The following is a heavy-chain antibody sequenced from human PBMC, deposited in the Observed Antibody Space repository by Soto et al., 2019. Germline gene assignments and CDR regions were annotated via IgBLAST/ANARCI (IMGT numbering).Heavy chain of an antibody. Sequence: QVQLVQSGDEEKKPGSSVKVSCKTSGISFNNNGIGWVRQAPGHGLEWMGGVSPPFRTSNYARKFQGRISITADASTGTVNMELSSLTSEDTAQYYCARVLYYGSGSYSPYGMDVWGHGTTLTVSS. CDR1: GISFNNNG. CDR3: ARVLYYGSGSYSPYGMDV. D-gene: IGHD3-10*01. V-gene: IGHV1-69*01. CDR2: VSPPFRTS. J-gene: IGHJ6*02.